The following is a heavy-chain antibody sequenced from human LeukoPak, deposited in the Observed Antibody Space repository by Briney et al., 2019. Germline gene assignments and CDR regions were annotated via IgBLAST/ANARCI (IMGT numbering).Heavy chain of an antibody. CDR2: INTNTGNP. D-gene: IGHD2-2*01. CDR1: GYTFTSYA. J-gene: IGHJ5*02. Sequence: ASVKVSCKASGYTFTSYAMNWVRQAPGQGLEWMGWINTNTGNPTYAQGFTGRFVFSLDTSVSTAYLQISSLKAEDTAVYYCARDGDVVVVPAAAWWFDPWGQGTLVTVSS. CDR3: ARDGDVVVVPAAAWWFDP. V-gene: IGHV7-4-1*02.